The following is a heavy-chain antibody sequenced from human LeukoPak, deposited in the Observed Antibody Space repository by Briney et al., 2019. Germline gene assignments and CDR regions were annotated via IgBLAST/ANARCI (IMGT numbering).Heavy chain of an antibody. CDR3: ARTEGIQLWPLDY. D-gene: IGHD5-18*01. CDR1: GYTSTGYY. V-gene: IGHV1-2*02. CDR2: INPNSGGT. Sequence: GASVKVSCKASGYTSTGYYMHWVRQAPGQGLEWMGWINPNSGGTNYAQKFQGRVTITRDTSISTAYMELSRLRSDDTAVYYCARTEGIQLWPLDYWGQGTLVTVSS. J-gene: IGHJ4*02.